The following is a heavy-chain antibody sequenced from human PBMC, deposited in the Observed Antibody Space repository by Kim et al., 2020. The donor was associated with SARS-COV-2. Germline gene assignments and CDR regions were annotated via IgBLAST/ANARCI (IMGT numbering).Heavy chain of an antibody. V-gene: IGHV4-34*01. CDR3: ARRAPDYYDILTGFSVGGMDV. D-gene: IGHD3-9*01. J-gene: IGHJ6*02. CDR1: GGSFSGYY. CDR2: INHSGST. Sequence: SETLSLTCAVYGGSFSGYYWSWIRQPPGKGLEWIGEINHSGSTNYNPSLKSRVTISVYTSKNQFSLKLSSVTAADTAVYYCARRAPDYYDILTGFSVGGMDVWGQGTTVTVSS.